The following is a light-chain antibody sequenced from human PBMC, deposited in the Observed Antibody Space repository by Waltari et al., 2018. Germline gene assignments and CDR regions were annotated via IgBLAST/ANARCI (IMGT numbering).Light chain of an antibody. J-gene: IGKJ2*01. Sequence: IQMTQSPSALSASVGDRVTITCRARQGINTWMAWYQQRPGKAPKVLIYDVSTLESGVPSRFSGSGSGTEFTLAINNLQPEDFATYYCQQYYRYYTFGQGTKLEIK. CDR2: DVS. CDR1: QGINTW. V-gene: IGKV1-5*01. CDR3: QQYYRYYT.